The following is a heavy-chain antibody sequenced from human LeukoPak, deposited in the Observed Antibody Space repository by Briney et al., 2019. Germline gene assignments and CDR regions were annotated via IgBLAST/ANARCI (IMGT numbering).Heavy chain of an antibody. J-gene: IGHJ4*02. CDR1: GGSISNY. V-gene: IGHV4-59*01. Sequence: SETLSLTCTVSGGSISNYWSLIRQPPGKGLEWIGYIHYSGSTNYNPSLKSRVTISVDTSKNQFSLKLSSVTAADTAVYYCARAVAGGTPLPGRYYFDYWGQGTLVTVSS. CDR3: ARAVAGGTPLPGRYYFDY. CDR2: IHYSGST. D-gene: IGHD6-19*01.